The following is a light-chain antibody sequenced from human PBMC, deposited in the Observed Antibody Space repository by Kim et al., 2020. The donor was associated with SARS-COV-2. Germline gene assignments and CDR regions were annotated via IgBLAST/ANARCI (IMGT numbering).Light chain of an antibody. V-gene: IGKV3-20*01. J-gene: IGKJ1*01. CDR2: GAS. CDR3: QQYGSSPWT. CDR1: QSVSNRY. Sequence: EIVLTQSPGTLSLSPGERATLSCRASQSVSNRYLAWYQQKPGQAPRLLIYGASSRATGIPDRFSGSGSGTDFTLTISRLEPEDIAVYYCQQYGSSPWTFGQGTKVDIK.